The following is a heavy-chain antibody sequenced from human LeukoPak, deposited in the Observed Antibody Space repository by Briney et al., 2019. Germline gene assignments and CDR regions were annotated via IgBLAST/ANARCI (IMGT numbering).Heavy chain of an antibody. CDR3: ATYRQVLLPFES. CDR2: IYSGSST. Sequence: PGGSLRLSCAASGFTVSSNYMSWVRQAPGKGLDWVSVIYSGSSTYYADSVKGRFTISRDNSKNTLYLHMNSLRAEDTAVYYCATYRQVLLPFESWGQGTLVTVSS. CDR1: GFTVSSNY. J-gene: IGHJ4*02. D-gene: IGHD2-8*02. V-gene: IGHV3-53*05.